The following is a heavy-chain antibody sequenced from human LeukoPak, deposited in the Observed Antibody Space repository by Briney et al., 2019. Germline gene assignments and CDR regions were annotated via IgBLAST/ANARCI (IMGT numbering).Heavy chain of an antibody. V-gene: IGHV4-30-4*01. CDR2: IYYSGST. CDR1: GGSISSGDYY. J-gene: IGHJ6*02. Sequence: SQTLSLTCTVSGGSISSGDYYWSWIRQPPGTGLEWIGYIYYSGSTYYNPSLKSRVTISVDTSKNQFSLKLSSVTAADTAVYYCARGTPHYYYYGMDVWGQGTTVTVSS. CDR3: ARGTPHYYYYGMDV.